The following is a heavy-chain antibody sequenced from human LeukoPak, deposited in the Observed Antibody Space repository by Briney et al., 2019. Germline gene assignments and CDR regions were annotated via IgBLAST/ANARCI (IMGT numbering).Heavy chain of an antibody. D-gene: IGHD6-19*01. CDR3: AKDDALYSSGWYVRGDFDY. CDR1: AFTFTNYD. J-gene: IGHJ4*02. Sequence: QPGGSLRLSCAASAFTFTNYDMSWVRQAPGEGLEWVSSISTTGDRTYYADSVKGRFTISRDSAKNTLYLEMNSLRAEDTAVYYCAKDDALYSSGWYVRGDFDYWGQGTLVTVSS. CDR2: ISTTGDRT. V-gene: IGHV3-23*01.